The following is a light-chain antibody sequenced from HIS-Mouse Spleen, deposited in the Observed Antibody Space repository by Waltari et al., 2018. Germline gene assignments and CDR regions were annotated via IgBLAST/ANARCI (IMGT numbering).Light chain of an antibody. V-gene: IGKV2-29*01. CDR3: YSTDSSGNHRV. Sequence: DIVMTQTPLSLSVTPGQPASISCKSSQSLLHSDGKTYLYWYLQKPGQSPQLLIYEVSSRLSGVPDRFSGSGSGTMATLTISGAQVEDEADYYCYSTDSSGNHRVFGGGTK. J-gene: IGKJ4*01. CDR2: EVS. CDR1: QSLLHSDGKTY.